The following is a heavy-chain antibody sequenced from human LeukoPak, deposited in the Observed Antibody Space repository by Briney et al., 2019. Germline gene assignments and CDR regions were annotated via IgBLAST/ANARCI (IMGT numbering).Heavy chain of an antibody. J-gene: IGHJ4*02. CDR1: GYTFSDYY. V-gene: IGHV1-2*02. CDR3: ARVATVGGATLQYAN. CDR2: INPNSGGT. Sequence: ASVKVSCKASGYTFSDYYIHRVRQAPGQGHEWMGWINPNSGGTNFAQKFQGRVTLTRDTSISTAYMEVNSLRSDDTAVYYCARVATVGGATLQYANWGQGTLVTVPS. D-gene: IGHD1-26*01.